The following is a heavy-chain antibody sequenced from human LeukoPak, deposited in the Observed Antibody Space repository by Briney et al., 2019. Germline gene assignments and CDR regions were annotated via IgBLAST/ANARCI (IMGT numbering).Heavy chain of an antibody. CDR3: TSALTTTRNAFDV. J-gene: IGHJ3*01. V-gene: IGHV3-74*01. CDR2: INSDGITT. Sequence: GGSLRRSCAASGFTFSNDWMHWVRHVPGKGLVWVSRINSDGITTTYADSVKGRFTISRDNAKNTLYLQMDSLRVEDTAVYYCTSALTTTRNAFDVWGQGTKVTVSS. CDR1: GFTFSNDW. D-gene: IGHD4-11*01.